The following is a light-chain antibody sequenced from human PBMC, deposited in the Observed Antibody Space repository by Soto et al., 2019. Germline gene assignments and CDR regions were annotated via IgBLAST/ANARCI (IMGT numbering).Light chain of an antibody. Sequence: QSVLTQPPSVSGAPGQRVTISCTGSSSNFGAGYDVHWYQQVPGTAPKLLIYGNGNRPSGVPDRFSGSKSGTSASLAITGLQAEDEADYYCAPWDDTLNGWVFGGGTKLTVL. CDR1: SSNFGAGYD. CDR3: APWDDTLNGWV. J-gene: IGLJ3*02. V-gene: IGLV1-40*01. CDR2: GNG.